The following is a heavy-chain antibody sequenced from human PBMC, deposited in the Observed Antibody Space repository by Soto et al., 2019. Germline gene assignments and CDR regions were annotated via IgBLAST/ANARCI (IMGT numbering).Heavy chain of an antibody. CDR2: ISGSGGST. CDR3: AVVAMRNSGYYYYGMDV. CDR1: GFTFSSYA. J-gene: IGHJ6*02. V-gene: IGHV3-23*01. Sequence: GGSLRLSCAASGFTFSSYAMSWVRQAPGKGLEWVSAISGSGGSTYYADSVKGRFTISRDNSKNTLYLQMNSLRAEDTAVYYCAVVAMRNSGYYYYGMDVWGQGTTVTVSS. D-gene: IGHD2-15*01.